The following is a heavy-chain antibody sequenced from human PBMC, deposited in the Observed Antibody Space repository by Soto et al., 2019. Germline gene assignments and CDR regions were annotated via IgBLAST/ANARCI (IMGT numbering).Heavy chain of an antibody. CDR1: GYRFTSYG. V-gene: IGHV1-18*01. CDR2: ISAYDDNT. Sequence: GGPVKVSCKASGYRFTSYGISWVRQAPGQGLEWLGWISAYDDNTKYAQTLQGRVSMSTDTSTNTAYMELRSLRSDDTAMYYCARGGYYDSSGSRNYHYYGMNVWGQGTTVTVSS. CDR3: ARGGYYDSSGSRNYHYYGMNV. J-gene: IGHJ6*02. D-gene: IGHD3-22*01.